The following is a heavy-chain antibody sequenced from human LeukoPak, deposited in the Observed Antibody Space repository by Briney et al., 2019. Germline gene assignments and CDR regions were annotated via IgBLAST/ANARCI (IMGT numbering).Heavy chain of an antibody. V-gene: IGHV5-51*01. J-gene: IGHJ6*02. CDR2: IYPGDSDT. D-gene: IGHD1-20*01. Sequence: GESLKISCKGSGYSFTSYWIGWVRQMPGKGLEWMGIIYPGDSDTRYSPSFQGQVTISADKSISTAYLQWSSLKASDTAMYYCARLWNLNWNRGSYYGMDVWGQGTTVTVSS. CDR1: GYSFTSYW. CDR3: ARLWNLNWNRGSYYGMDV.